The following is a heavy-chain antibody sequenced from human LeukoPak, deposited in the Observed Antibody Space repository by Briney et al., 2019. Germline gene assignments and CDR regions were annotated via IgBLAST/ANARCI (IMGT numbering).Heavy chain of an antibody. Sequence: SETLSLTCTVSGDSISSGDYYWSWIRQPAGKGLEWIGRISSSGSTNYNPSLKSRVTISVDTSKNQFSLKLSSVTAADTAVYYCARDSTEAAMDYWGQGTLVTVSS. CDR3: ARDSTEAAMDY. CDR2: ISSSGST. D-gene: IGHD2-2*01. V-gene: IGHV4-61*02. CDR1: GDSISSGDYY. J-gene: IGHJ4*02.